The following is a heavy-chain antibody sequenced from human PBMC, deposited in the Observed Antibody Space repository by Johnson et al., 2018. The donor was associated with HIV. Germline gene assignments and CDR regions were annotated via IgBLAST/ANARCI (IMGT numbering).Heavy chain of an antibody. CDR3: ARGWDVFDF. CDR2: IGTAGDT. V-gene: IGHV3-13*01. D-gene: IGHD2-15*01. J-gene: IGHJ3*01. Sequence: VQLVESGGVLVQPGGSLRLSCAASGFTFSNFDMHWVRQPTGKGLEWVSAIGTAGDTYYPGSVKGRFTISRENAKNSLYLQMNSLRAEDTALYYCARGWDVFDFWGQGTMVTVSS. CDR1: GFTFSNFD.